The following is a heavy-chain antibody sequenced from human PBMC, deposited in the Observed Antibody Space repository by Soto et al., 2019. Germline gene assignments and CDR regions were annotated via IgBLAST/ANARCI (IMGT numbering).Heavy chain of an antibody. D-gene: IGHD3-10*01. Sequence: GGSLRLSCAASGFTFSSYKMNWVRQAPGKGLEWVASVGTTSTYTYYADSLKGRLMISRDNAKNSVYLQINSLRAEDTAVYYCARDRVGMDVWGQGTPVTVSS. CDR2: VGTTSTYT. CDR1: GFTFSSYK. J-gene: IGHJ6*02. CDR3: ARDRVGMDV. V-gene: IGHV3-21*01.